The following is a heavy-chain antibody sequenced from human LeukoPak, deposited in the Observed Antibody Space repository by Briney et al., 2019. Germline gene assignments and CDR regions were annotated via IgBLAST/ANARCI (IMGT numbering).Heavy chain of an antibody. J-gene: IGHJ4*02. CDR1: GGSISRYY. D-gene: IGHD3-22*01. CDR2: IYYSGST. V-gene: IGHV4-59*08. CDR3: AAPRNDDSSGYLDY. Sequence: PSETLSLTCTVSGGSISRYYWSWIRQPPGKGLEWIAYIYYSGSTNYNPSLKSRVTISVDTSKKQFSLKLNSVTAADTAVYYCAAPRNDDSSGYLDYWGQGILVTVSS.